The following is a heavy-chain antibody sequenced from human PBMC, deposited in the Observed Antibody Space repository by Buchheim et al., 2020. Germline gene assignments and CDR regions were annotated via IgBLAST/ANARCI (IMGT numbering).Heavy chain of an antibody. CDR1: GFTFSSYA. CDR3: ARDRGYYDILTGYLQYYYGMDV. CDR2: ISGSGGST. D-gene: IGHD3-9*01. J-gene: IGHJ6*02. Sequence: EVQLLESGGGLVQPGGSLRLSCAASGFTFSSYAMSWVRQAPGKGLEWVSAISGSGGSTYYADSVKGRFTISRDNSKNTLYLQMNSLRAEDTAVYYCARDRGYYDILTGYLQYYYGMDVWGQGTT. V-gene: IGHV3-23*01.